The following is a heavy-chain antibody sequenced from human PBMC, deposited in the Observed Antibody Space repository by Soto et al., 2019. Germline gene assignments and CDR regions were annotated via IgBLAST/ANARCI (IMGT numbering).Heavy chain of an antibody. CDR2: MNPNSGNT. D-gene: IGHD3-10*01. CDR3: ARAPSMVRGGITKLYYYYYMDV. J-gene: IGHJ6*03. CDR1: GYTFTSYD. V-gene: IGHV1-8*01. Sequence: ASVKVSCKASGYTFTSYDINWVRQATGQGLEWMGWMNPNSGNTGYAQKFQGRVTMTRNTSISTAYMELSSLRSEDTAVYYYARAPSMVRGGITKLYYYYYMDVWGKGTTVTVSS.